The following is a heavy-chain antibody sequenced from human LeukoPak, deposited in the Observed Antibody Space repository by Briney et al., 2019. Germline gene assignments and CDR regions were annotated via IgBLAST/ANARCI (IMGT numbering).Heavy chain of an antibody. Sequence: GASVKVSCKASGYTFTGYYMHWVRQAPGQGLEWMGWINPNSGGTNYAQKFQGRVTMTRDTSISTAYMELSRLRSDDTAVYYCARYCSSTSCYAFHWFDPWGQGTLVTVSS. D-gene: IGHD2-2*01. V-gene: IGHV1-2*02. J-gene: IGHJ5*02. CDR1: GYTFTGYY. CDR3: ARYCSSTSCYAFHWFDP. CDR2: INPNSGGT.